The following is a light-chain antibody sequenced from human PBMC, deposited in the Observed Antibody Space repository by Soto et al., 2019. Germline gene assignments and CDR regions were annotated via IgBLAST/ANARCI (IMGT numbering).Light chain of an antibody. V-gene: IGKV1-5*01. Sequence: DIQMTHSPSALAASVGDRVTITCRASQSISNWLAWYQQRPGKAPKLLILDASSLESGVPSRFSGSGSGTEFNLTISRLQPDDFATYYCQQYNTYSKTCGQGTKGDIK. J-gene: IGKJ1*01. CDR2: DAS. CDR3: QQYNTYSKT. CDR1: QSISNW.